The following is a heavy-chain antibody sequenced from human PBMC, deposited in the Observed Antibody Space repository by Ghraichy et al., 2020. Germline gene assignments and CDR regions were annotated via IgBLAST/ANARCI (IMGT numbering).Heavy chain of an antibody. CDR1: GGSFSGYY. Sequence: SETLSLTCAVYGGSFSGYYWSWIRQPPGKGLEWIGEINHSGSTNYNPSLKSRVTISLDTSKNQFSLKLSSVTAADTAVYYCARDFEGTIFPWGQGTLVTVSS. CDR3: ARDFEGTIFP. V-gene: IGHV4-34*01. J-gene: IGHJ4*02. CDR2: INHSGST. D-gene: IGHD2/OR15-2a*01.